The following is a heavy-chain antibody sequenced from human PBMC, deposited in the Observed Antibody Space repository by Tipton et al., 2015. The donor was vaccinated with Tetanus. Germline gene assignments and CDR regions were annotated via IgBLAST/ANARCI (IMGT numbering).Heavy chain of an antibody. V-gene: IGHV3-53*01. CDR3: TTGSAVPGYTHGAMRYFDF. J-gene: IGHJ4*02. CDR1: GFTVSSNY. D-gene: IGHD5-12*01. CDR2: IYSGGST. Sequence: SLRLSCAASGFTVSSNYMSWVRQAPGKGLEWVSVIYSGGSTYYADSVKGRFTISRDNSKNTLYLQMNSLRAEDTAVYYCTTGSAVPGYTHGAMRYFDFWGQGTLVTVSS.